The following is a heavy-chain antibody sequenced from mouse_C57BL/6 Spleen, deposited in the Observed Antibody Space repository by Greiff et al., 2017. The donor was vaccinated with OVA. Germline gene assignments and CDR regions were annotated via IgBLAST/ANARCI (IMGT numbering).Heavy chain of an antibody. CDR1: GYTFTSYW. CDR2: IHPNSGST. CDR3: ARTGDYDYFDY. D-gene: IGHD2-4*01. Sequence: QVQLQQPGAELVKPGASVKLSCKASGYTFTSYWMHWVKQRPGQGLEWIGMIHPNSGSTNYNEKFKNKATLTVDKSSSTAYMQLSSLTSEDSAVYYCARTGDYDYFDYWGQGTTLTVSS. V-gene: IGHV1-64*01. J-gene: IGHJ2*01.